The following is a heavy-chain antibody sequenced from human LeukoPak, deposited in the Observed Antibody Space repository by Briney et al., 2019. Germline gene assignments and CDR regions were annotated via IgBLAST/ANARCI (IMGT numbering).Heavy chain of an antibody. CDR1: GFTFSDYY. V-gene: IGHV3-11*01. D-gene: IGHD5-18*01. CDR3: ARDPTFNVDTAMAYYFDY. Sequence: PGGSLRLSCAASGFTFSDYYMGWIRQAPGKGLERVSYISSSGSTIYYADSVKGRFTISRDNAKNSLYLQMNSLRAEDTAVYYCARDPTFNVDTAMAYYFDYWGQGTLVTVSS. J-gene: IGHJ4*02. CDR2: ISSSGSTI.